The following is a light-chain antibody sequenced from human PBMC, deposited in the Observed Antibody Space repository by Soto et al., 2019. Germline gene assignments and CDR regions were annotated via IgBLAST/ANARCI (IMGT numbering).Light chain of an antibody. CDR1: QRVAND. CDR3: YQYNCCTPT. J-gene: IGKJ4*01. Sequence: EIVMTQSPATLSVSPRESASLSCRASQRVANDLAWYQQKPGQAPRLLIYGATTRTTGVPGRFSGSGSGTEFTLTKSNLQSKDLPVSCYYQYNCCTPTFGGRTKVGI. CDR2: GAT. V-gene: IGKV3-15*01.